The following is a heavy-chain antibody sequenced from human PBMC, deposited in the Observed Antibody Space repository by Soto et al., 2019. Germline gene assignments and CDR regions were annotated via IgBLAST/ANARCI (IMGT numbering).Heavy chain of an antibody. CDR3: ASPGITMVRGVHFHY. V-gene: IGHV3-30-3*01. CDR2: ISYDGSNK. CDR1: GFTFSSYA. D-gene: IGHD3-10*01. J-gene: IGHJ4*02. Sequence: QVQLVESGGGVVQPGRSLRLSCAASGFTFSSYAMHWVRQAPGKGLEWVAVISYDGSNKYYADSVKGRFTITRDNSKNTLYLQMNSLRADDTAVYYCASPGITMVRGVHFHYWGQGTLVTVSS.